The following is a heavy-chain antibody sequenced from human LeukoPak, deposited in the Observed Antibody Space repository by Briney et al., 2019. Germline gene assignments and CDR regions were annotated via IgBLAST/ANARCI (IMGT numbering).Heavy chain of an antibody. V-gene: IGHV3-23*01. J-gene: IGHJ4*02. CDR3: VSGSLQSGYNFDY. CDR2: ISGSGDST. CDR1: GFTFSSYA. Sequence: HPGGSLRLSCAASGFTFSSYAMSWVRQAPGKGLEWVSAISGSGDSTYYGDSVKGRFTISRDNSKNTLYLQMNSLRAEDTAVYYCVSGSLQSGYNFDYWGQGALVTVSS. D-gene: IGHD3-3*01.